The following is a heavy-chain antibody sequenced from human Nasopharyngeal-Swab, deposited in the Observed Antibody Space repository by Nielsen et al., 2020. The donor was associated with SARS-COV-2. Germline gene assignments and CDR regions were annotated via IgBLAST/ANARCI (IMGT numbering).Heavy chain of an antibody. CDR3: ARAAKGYCSSTSCYSIPEYYYYYMDV. J-gene: IGHJ6*03. Sequence: WVRQAPGQGLEWMGMINPSGGSISGGTTIYAQKFQGWVTMTRDTSISTAYMELSRLRSDDTAVYYCARAAKGYCSSTSCYSIPEYYYYYMDVWGKGTTVTVSS. CDR2: INPSGGS. V-gene: IGHV1-2*04. D-gene: IGHD2-2*01.